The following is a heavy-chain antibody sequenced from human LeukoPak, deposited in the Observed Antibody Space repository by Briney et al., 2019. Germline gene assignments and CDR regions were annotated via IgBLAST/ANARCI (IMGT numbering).Heavy chain of an antibody. J-gene: IGHJ4*02. V-gene: IGHV1-46*01. CDR1: GYPFTSYY. CDR2: INPSDRST. Sequence: ASVKVSCTASGYPFTSYYIHWVRQAPGQGLEWMGIINPSDRSTSYAQKFQGRVTMTRDTSTSTVYMELSSLRSEDTAVYYCARIYCIGGSCYYGFDSWGQGTLVTVSS. CDR3: ARIYCIGGSCYYGFDS. D-gene: IGHD2-15*01.